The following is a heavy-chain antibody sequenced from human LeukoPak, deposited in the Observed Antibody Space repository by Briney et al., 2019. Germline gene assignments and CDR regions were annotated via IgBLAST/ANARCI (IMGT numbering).Heavy chain of an antibody. CDR2: INHSGST. CDR3: ARDYGSGSSDDAFDI. Sequence: SETLSLTCAVYGGSFSGYYWSWIRQPPGKGLEWIREINHSGSTNYNPSLKSRVTISVDTSKNQFSLKLSSVTAADTAVYYCARDYGSGSSDDAFDIWGQGTMVTVSS. CDR1: GGSFSGYY. D-gene: IGHD3-10*01. V-gene: IGHV4-34*01. J-gene: IGHJ3*02.